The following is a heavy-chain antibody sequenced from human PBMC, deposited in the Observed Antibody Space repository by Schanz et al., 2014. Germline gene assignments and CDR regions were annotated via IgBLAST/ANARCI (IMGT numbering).Heavy chain of an antibody. CDR1: GFIVRSNY. CDR2: VHPGGST. D-gene: IGHD6-19*01. V-gene: IGHV3-66*01. J-gene: IGHJ4*02. Sequence: EVQLVESGGGLVQPGGSLRLSCAVSGFIVRSNYMTWVRQAPGKGLEWVSFVHPGGSTYYPDSVKGRFTISRDSSKNTLYLQMNSLRPEDTAVYYCAASSGWHPSTDYWGQGTLVTVSS. CDR3: AASSGWHPSTDY.